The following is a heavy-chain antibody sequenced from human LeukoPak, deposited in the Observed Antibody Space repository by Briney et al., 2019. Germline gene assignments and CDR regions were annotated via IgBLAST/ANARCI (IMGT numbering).Heavy chain of an antibody. D-gene: IGHD4-17*01. CDR3: AREGDYGDYYYYYGMDV. V-gene: IGHV3-74*01. CDR2: INSDGSST. J-gene: IGHJ6*02. Sequence: GGSLRLSCLASGFTFSSKWMHWVRQAPGKGLVWVSRINSDGSSTSYADSVKGRFTISRDNAKNTLYLQMNSLRAEDTAVYYCAREGDYGDYYYYYGMDVWGQGTTVTVSS. CDR1: GFTFSSKW.